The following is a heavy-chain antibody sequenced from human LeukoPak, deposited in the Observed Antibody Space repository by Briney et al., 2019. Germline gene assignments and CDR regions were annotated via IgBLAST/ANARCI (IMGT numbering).Heavy chain of an antibody. D-gene: IGHD2-2*01. V-gene: IGHV3-23*01. CDR3: AKDLGIVVVPAGYGMDV. CDR1: GLTFGSYA. Sequence: GGSLRLSCAASGLTFGSYAMSWVRQAPGKGLEWVPAISGSGGSTYYADSVKGRFTISRDNSKNTLYLQMNSLRAEDTAVYYCAKDLGIVVVPAGYGMDVWGQGTTVTVSS. CDR2: ISGSGGST. J-gene: IGHJ6*02.